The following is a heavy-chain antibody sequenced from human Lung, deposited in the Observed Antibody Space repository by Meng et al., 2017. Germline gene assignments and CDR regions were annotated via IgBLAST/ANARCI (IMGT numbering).Heavy chain of an antibody. V-gene: IGHV3-9*01. CDR3: AKVFTMTTNDAFDI. CDR1: GFTFDDYA. CDR2: ISWNSGSI. D-gene: IGHD3-22*01. J-gene: IGHJ3*02. Sequence: SLKISCAASGFTFDDYAMHWVRQAPGKGLEWVSGISWNSGSIGYADSVKGRFTISRDNAKNSLYLQMNGLRAEDTALYYCAKVFTMTTNDAFDIWGQGTMVTVSS.